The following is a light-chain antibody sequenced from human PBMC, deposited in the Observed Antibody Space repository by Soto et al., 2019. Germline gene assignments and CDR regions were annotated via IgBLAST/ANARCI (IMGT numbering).Light chain of an antibody. CDR3: FSFTTTSTHV. CDR2: DVS. CDR1: SSDVGGYDY. Sequence: QSVLTQPASVSGSPGQSITISCTGTSSDVGGYDYVSWYQLHPGKAPKLMVFDVSNRPSGVSYRFSGSKSGNTASLTISGLQAEDEADYFCFSFTTTSTHVFGTGTKVTVL. V-gene: IGLV2-14*03. J-gene: IGLJ1*01.